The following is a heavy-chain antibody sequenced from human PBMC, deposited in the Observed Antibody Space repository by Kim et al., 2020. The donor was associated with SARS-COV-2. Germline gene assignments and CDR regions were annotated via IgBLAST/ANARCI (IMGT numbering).Heavy chain of an antibody. CDR3: ARVGVISPRYYYYGMDV. Sequence: SETLSLTCAVYGGSFSGYYWSWIRQPPGKGLEWVGEINHSGSTNYNPSLKSRVTISVDTSKNQFSLKLSSVTAADTAVYYCARVGVISPRYYYYGMDVWGQGTTVTVSS. CDR2: INHSGST. D-gene: IGHD3-10*01. J-gene: IGHJ6*02. CDR1: GGSFSGYY. V-gene: IGHV4-34*01.